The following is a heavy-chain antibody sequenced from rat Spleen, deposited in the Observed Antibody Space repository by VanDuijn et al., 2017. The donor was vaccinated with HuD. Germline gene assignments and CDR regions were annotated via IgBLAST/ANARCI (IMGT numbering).Heavy chain of an antibody. D-gene: IGHD5-1*01. CDR2: ISTGGGKT. V-gene: IGHV5S23*01. CDR1: GLTFSNYD. CDR3: ARRLGAPFDY. J-gene: IGHJ2*01. Sequence: EVQLVESGGGLVQPGRSLKLSCAASGLTFSNYDMAWVRQAPTKGLEWVASISTGGGKTYYRDSVKGGFTIPRDNAKSTLYRQMDSLSSEDTATYYCARRLGAPFDYWGQGVMVTVSS.